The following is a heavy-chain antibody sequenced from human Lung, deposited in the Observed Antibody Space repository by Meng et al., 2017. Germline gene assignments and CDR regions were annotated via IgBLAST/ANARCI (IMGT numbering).Heavy chain of an antibody. CDR1: GGSFSDYY. J-gene: IGHJ4*02. CDR2: INHSGST. D-gene: IGHD4-11*01. Sequence: QWQLKQWGAGLLQPSETLSLTCVVSGGSFSDYYWSWIRQPPGKGLEWIGEINHSGSTNYNPSLESRATISADTSQNNLSLKLSSVTAADSAVYYCARGPTTMAHDFDYWGQGTLVTVSS. V-gene: IGHV4-34*01. CDR3: ARGPTTMAHDFDY.